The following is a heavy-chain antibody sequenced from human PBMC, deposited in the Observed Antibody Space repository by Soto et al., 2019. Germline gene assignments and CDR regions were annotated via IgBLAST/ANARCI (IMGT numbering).Heavy chain of an antibody. V-gene: IGHV3-7*01. J-gene: IGHJ6*03. CDR2: IKQDGSEK. CDR1: GFTFSSYW. D-gene: IGHD5-18*01. Sequence: EVQLVESGGGLVQPGGSLRLSYAASGFTFSSYWMSWVRQAPGKGLEWVANIKQDGSEKYYVDSVKGRFTISRDNAKNSLYLQMNSLRAEDTAVYYCARRYSSSPYYYYYYMDVWGKGTTVTVSS. CDR3: ARRYSSSPYYYYYYMDV.